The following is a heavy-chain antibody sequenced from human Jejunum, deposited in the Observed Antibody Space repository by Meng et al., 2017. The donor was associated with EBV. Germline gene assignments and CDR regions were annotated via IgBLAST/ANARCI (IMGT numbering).Heavy chain of an antibody. Sequence: QVQRTQWGAGLLKPSETLCLTCGVYGGSFSDYYWTWIRQPPGKGLERIGEISHSGTTKYNPSLKSRVTISLDTSNNQFSLNLNSVTAADTALYYCARYGKCSGNSFYCFDPWGQGTLVTVSS. CDR2: ISHSGTT. V-gene: IGHV4-34*01. D-gene: IGHD4-23*01. CDR1: GGSFSDYY. CDR3: ARYGKCSGNSFYCFDP. J-gene: IGHJ5*02.